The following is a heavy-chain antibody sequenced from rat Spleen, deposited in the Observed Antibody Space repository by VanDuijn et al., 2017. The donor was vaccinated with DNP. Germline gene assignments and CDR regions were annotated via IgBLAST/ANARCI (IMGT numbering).Heavy chain of an antibody. CDR3: ATDQGTITAPVDY. CDR1: GFTFINYD. J-gene: IGHJ2*01. Sequence: EVQLVESGGGLVQPGRSLKLSCAASGFTFINYDMAWVRQAPTKGLEWVASISPSGGSTYYRDSVKGRFTISRDNAKSTLYLQMDSLRSEDTATYYCATDQGTITAPVDYWGQEVMVTVSS. CDR2: ISPSGGST. V-gene: IGHV5-27*01. D-gene: IGHD1-2*01.